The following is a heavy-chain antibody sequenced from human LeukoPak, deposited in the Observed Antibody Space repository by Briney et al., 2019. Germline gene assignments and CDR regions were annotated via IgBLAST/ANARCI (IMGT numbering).Heavy chain of an antibody. V-gene: IGHV1-18*01. D-gene: IGHD3-3*01. CDR3: ARVKGFPRDFWSGYYDWYFDL. CDR1: GYTFTSYG. CDR2: ISAYNGNT. Sequence: ASVKVSCKASGYTFTSYGISWVRQAPGQGLEWMGWISAYNGNTNYAQKLQGRVTMTTDTSTSTAYMELRSLRSDDTAVYYCARVKGFPRDFWSGYYDWYFDLWGRGTLVTVSS. J-gene: IGHJ2*01.